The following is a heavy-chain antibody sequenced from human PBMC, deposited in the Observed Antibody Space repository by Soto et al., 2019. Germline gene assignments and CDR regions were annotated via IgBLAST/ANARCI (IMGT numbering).Heavy chain of an antibody. D-gene: IGHD2-15*01. J-gene: IGHJ6*02. CDR1: GYTFTSYA. V-gene: IGHV1-3*01. CDR2: INAGNGNT. CDR3: AREDIVVATYYYGMDV. Sequence: QVQLVQSGAEVKKPGASVKVSCKASGYTFTSYAMHWVRQAPGQRLEWMGWINAGNGNTKYSQKFQGRVTITRDTSASTAYMELSSLRSVDTAVYYCAREDIVVATYYYGMDVWGQGTTVTVSS.